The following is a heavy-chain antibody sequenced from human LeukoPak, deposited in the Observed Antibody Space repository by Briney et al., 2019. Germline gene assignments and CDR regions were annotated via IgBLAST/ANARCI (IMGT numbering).Heavy chain of an antibody. CDR3: ARGSPHDCSGGSCHGFYIDY. Sequence: SETLSPTCTVSGGSISSSSYYWGWIRQPPGKGLEWIGEINHSGSTNYNPSLKSRVTISVDTSKNQFSLKLSSVTAADTAVYYCARGSPHDCSGGSCHGFYIDYWGQGTLVTVSS. V-gene: IGHV4-39*07. CDR1: GGSISSSSYY. D-gene: IGHD2-15*01. CDR2: INHSGST. J-gene: IGHJ4*02.